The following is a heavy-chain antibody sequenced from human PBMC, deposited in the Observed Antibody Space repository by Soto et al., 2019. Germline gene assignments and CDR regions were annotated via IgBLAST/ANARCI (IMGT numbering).Heavy chain of an antibody. CDR1: GFTFSSYW. CDR3: ASDLSGRADV. J-gene: IGHJ6*02. CDR2: MNEDGGTK. D-gene: IGHD3-10*01. Sequence: ESGGGLVRPGGSLRLSCAASGFTFSSYWMHWVRQAPGKGLVWVSRMNEDGGTKDYADSVKGRFTISRDNAKNTLYLQMNSLRVEDTAVYYCASDLSGRADVWGQGTTVTVSS. V-gene: IGHV3-74*02.